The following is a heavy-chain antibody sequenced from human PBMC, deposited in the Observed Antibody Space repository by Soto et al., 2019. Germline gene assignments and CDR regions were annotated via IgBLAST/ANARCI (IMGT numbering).Heavy chain of an antibody. V-gene: IGHV3-21*04. Sequence: PGGSLRLSCAASGFNFNSYTINWVRQAPGKRLEWLSSISSSGYIFSTDSVRGRFTISRDNAKNSVYLQINSLRVEDTAVYHCAKDPTGGPTGGMDVWGQGTTVTVSS. J-gene: IGHJ6*02. D-gene: IGHD2-15*01. CDR2: ISSSGYI. CDR3: AKDPTGGPTGGMDV. CDR1: GFNFNSYT.